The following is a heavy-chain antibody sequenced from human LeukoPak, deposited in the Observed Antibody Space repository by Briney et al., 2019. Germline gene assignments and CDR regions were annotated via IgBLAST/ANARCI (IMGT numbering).Heavy chain of an antibody. D-gene: IGHD3-3*01. J-gene: IGHJ6*02. Sequence: GGSLRLSCAASGFTFSSYWMNWVRQAPGKGLEWVSYINTGSTTIHYADSVKGRFTISRDNTRNSLFLQMNGLRVEDTAVYYCAKAGHYDFWSGYYPRYGMDVWGQGTTVTVSS. CDR3: AKAGHYDFWSGYYPRYGMDV. CDR2: INTGSTTI. V-gene: IGHV3-48*01. CDR1: GFTFSSYW.